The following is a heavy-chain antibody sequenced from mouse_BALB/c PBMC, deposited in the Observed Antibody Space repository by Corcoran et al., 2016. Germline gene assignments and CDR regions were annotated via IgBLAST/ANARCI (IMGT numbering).Heavy chain of an antibody. Sequence: QIQLVQSGPELKKPGETVKISCKASGYTFTNYGMNWVKQAPGKGLKWLGWINTYTGEPTYADDFKGRFAFSLETSASTAYLQLNNLKNEDTATYFCTREPYAMDFWGQGTSVTVSS. CDR3: TREPYAMDF. CDR2: INTYTGEP. J-gene: IGHJ4*01. V-gene: IGHV9-3-1*01. D-gene: IGHD6-1*01. CDR1: GYTFTNYG.